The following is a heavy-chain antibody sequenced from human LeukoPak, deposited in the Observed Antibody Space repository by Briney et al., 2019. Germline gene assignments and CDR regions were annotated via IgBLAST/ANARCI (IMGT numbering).Heavy chain of an antibody. Sequence: ASVKVPCKASGGTFSSYAISWVRQAPGQGLEWMGGIIPIFGTANYAQKFQGRVTITADESTSTAYMELSSLRSEDTAVYYCARVAYCGGDCSWGNWFDPWGQGTLVTVSS. CDR3: ARVAYCGGDCSWGNWFDP. CDR1: GGTFSSYA. V-gene: IGHV1-69*13. J-gene: IGHJ5*02. CDR2: IIPIFGTA. D-gene: IGHD2-21*02.